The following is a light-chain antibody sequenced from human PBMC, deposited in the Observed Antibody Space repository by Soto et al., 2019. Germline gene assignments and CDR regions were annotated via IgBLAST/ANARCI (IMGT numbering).Light chain of an antibody. CDR3: QHYNSYPYS. V-gene: IGKV1-5*03. CDR1: QNIDRW. Sequence: DIHMTQSPSTLSASVGDRVVITCRASQNIDRWLAWYQQKPRKAPQLLIYRASFPESGLPPRFSGSGSGTELTLTITSLQPDDFATYFCQHYNSYPYSFGQGTQLEI. J-gene: IGKJ2*03. CDR2: RAS.